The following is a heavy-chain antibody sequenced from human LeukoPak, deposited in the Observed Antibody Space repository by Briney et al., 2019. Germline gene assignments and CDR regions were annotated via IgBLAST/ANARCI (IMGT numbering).Heavy chain of an antibody. D-gene: IGHD6-13*01. CDR2: INHSGST. CDR3: ARAPQKRYSSSWQRAFDI. V-gene: IGHV4-39*07. Sequence: SETLSLTCTVSGGSISSSSYYWGWIRQPPGKGLEWIGEINHSGSTNYNPSLKSRVTISVDTSKNQFSLKLSSVTAADTAVYYCARAPQKRYSSSWQRAFDIWGQGTMVTVSS. CDR1: GGSISSSSYY. J-gene: IGHJ3*02.